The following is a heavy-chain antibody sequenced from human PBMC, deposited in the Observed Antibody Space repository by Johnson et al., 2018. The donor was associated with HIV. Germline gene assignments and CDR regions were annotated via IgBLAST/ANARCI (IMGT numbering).Heavy chain of an antibody. CDR3: ASAGLRYFGWLPIGMGSDAFDI. CDR1: GFTFSDYY. CDR2: ISSSGSTI. V-gene: IGHV3-11*04. Sequence: QVQLVESGGGLVKPGGSLRLSCAASGFTFSDYYMSWIRQAPGKGLEWVSYISSSGSTIYYADSVKGRFTISRANAKNSLYLQMNSLRAEDTAVYYCASAGLRYFGWLPIGMGSDAFDIWGQGTMVTVSS. J-gene: IGHJ3*02. D-gene: IGHD3-9*01.